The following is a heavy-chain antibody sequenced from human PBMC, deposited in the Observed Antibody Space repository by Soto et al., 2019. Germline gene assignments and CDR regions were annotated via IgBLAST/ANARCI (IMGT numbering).Heavy chain of an antibody. CDR2: IKSKTDGGTT. V-gene: IGHV3-15*01. CDR3: TLPLDYGDLGFDY. D-gene: IGHD4-17*01. J-gene: IGHJ4*02. Sequence: PGGSLRLSCAASGFTFSNAWMSWVRQAPGKGLEWVGRIKSKTDGGTTDYAAPVKGRFTISRDDSKNTLYLQMNSLKTEDTAVYYFTLPLDYGDLGFDYWGQGTLVTVSS. CDR1: GFTFSNAW.